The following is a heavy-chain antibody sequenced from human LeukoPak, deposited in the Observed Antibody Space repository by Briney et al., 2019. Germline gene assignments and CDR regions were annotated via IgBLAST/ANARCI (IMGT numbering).Heavy chain of an antibody. J-gene: IGHJ4*02. CDR2: ISSSSSYI. CDR1: GFTFSSYS. Sequence: PGGSLRLSCAASGFTFSSYSMNWVRQAPGKGLEWVSSISSSSSYIYYADSVKGRFTISRDNAKNSLYLQMNSLRAEDTAVYYCARYSSGWQHFDYWGQGTLVTVSS. CDR3: ARYSSGWQHFDY. V-gene: IGHV3-21*01. D-gene: IGHD6-19*01.